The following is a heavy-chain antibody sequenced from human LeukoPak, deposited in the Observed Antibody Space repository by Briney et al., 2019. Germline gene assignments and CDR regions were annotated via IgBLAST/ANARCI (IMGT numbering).Heavy chain of an antibody. CDR2: ISWNSGSI. CDR1: GFTFDDYA. V-gene: IGHV3-9*01. Sequence: PGGSLRLSCAASGFTFDDYAMHWVRQAPGKGLEWVSGISWNSGSIGYADSVKGRFTISRDNAKNSLYLQMNSLRAEDTALYYCAKDGSSSSGDFDYWGQGTLVTVS. CDR3: AKDGSSSSGDFDY. J-gene: IGHJ4*02. D-gene: IGHD6-6*01.